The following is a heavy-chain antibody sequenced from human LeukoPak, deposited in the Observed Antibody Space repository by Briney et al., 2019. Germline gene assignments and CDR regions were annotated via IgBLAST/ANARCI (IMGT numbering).Heavy chain of an antibody. J-gene: IGHJ4*02. D-gene: IGHD1-1*01. CDR2: IKYDGNEK. CDR1: GFSFSVSW. Sequence: GGSLRLSCAASGFSFSVSWMSWVRQAPGKGLEWVANIKYDGNEKYYVASVMGRFNISRDNAKNSLYLQMNSLRAEDTAVYYCARGGTTFEHWGQGTLVTVSS. V-gene: IGHV3-7*01. CDR3: ARGGTTFEH.